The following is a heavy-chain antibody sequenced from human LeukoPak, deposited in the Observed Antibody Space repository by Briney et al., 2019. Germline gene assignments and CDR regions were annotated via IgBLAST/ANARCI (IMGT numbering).Heavy chain of an antibody. J-gene: IGHJ4*02. CDR3: ARDFGFWSGYSSFDY. CDR1: GGSISSSSHY. D-gene: IGHD3-3*01. CDR2: IYHSGST. Sequence: SETLSLTCTVSGGSISSSSHYWGWIRQPPGKGLEWIGSIYHSGSTYYNPSLKSRVTISVDTSKNQFSLKLSSVTAADTAVYYCARDFGFWSGYSSFDYWGQGTLVTVSS. V-gene: IGHV4-39*07.